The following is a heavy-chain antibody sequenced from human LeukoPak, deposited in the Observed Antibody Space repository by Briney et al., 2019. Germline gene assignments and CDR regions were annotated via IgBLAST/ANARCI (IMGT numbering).Heavy chain of an antibody. CDR1: GGSISSYY. CDR3: ARQPRLLWFGEFHMDV. J-gene: IGHJ6*03. Sequence: SETLSLACTVSGGSISSYYWSWIRQPPGKGLEWIGYIYTSGSTNYNTSLKSRVTISVDTSKNQFSLKLSSVTAADTAVYYCARQPRLLWFGEFHMDVWGKGTTVTVSS. V-gene: IGHV4-4*09. CDR2: IYTSGST. D-gene: IGHD3-10*01.